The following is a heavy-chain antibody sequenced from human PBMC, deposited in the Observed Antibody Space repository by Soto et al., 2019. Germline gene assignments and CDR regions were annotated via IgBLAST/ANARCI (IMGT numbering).Heavy chain of an antibody. CDR3: TRATFETTAHFY. D-gene: IGHD4-17*01. V-gene: IGHV4-4*07. Sequence: SETLSLTCTVSGGSISNDRWSWVRQPAGKGLEWIGRIFASGRTNYHPSLQSRVTMSVDTSKNQFSLTMTPLAAADTAVHYSTRATFETTAHFYWGQVIRVTVSS. CDR1: GGSISNDR. J-gene: IGHJ4*02. CDR2: IFASGRT.